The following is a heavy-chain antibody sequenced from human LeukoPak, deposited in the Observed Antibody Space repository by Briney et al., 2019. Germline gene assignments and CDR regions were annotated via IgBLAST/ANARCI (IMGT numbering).Heavy chain of an antibody. Sequence: ASVKVSCKASGYTFTSYDINWVRQATGQGLEWMGWMNPNSGNTGYAQKFQGRVTITRNTSISTAYMELSSLRSEDTAVYYCATWGNSYGNIDYWGQGTLVTVSS. CDR3: ATWGNSYGNIDY. V-gene: IGHV1-8*03. J-gene: IGHJ4*02. CDR1: GYTFTSYD. D-gene: IGHD5-18*01. CDR2: MNPNSGNT.